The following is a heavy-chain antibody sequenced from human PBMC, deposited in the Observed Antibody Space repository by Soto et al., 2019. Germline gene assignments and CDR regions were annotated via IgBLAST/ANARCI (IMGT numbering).Heavy chain of an antibody. CDR1: GFTFSSYA. CDR3: AKDTPLNYYDSSGPPYGMDV. CDR2: ISGSGGST. D-gene: IGHD3-22*01. V-gene: IGHV3-23*01. J-gene: IGHJ6*02. Sequence: GGSLRLSCAASGFTFSSYAMSWVRQAPGKGLEWVSAISGSGGSTYYADSVKGRFTISRDNSKNTLYLQMNSLRAEDTAVYYCAKDTPLNYYDSSGPPYGMDVWGQGTTVTVSS.